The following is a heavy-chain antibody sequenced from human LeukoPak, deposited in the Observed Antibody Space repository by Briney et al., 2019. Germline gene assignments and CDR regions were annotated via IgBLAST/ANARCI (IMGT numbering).Heavy chain of an antibody. D-gene: IGHD1-26*01. Sequence: GGSLRLSCKASGFTVSSYCMSWVRQAPGKGLEWVALIYSGGNTDYADSVKGRFTISRDDSKNTLYIQMNSLRAENTAVYYCAREPPVWRESLPSRHFDYWGQGTLVTVSS. J-gene: IGHJ4*02. V-gene: IGHV3-53*01. CDR2: IYSGGNT. CDR3: AREPPVWRESLPSRHFDY. CDR1: GFTVSSYC.